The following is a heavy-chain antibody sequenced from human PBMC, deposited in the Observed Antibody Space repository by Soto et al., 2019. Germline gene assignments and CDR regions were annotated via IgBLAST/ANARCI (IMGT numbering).Heavy chain of an antibody. Sequence: ASVKVSCKASGYTFTSYGISWVRQAPGQGLEWMGWISAYNGNTNYAQKLQGRVTMTTDTSTSTAYMELRSLRSDDTAVYYCARVVPYYDIFTAPHDAFDIWGQRTMVTVSS. D-gene: IGHD3-9*01. V-gene: IGHV1-18*01. CDR3: ARVVPYYDIFTAPHDAFDI. CDR1: GYTFTSYG. J-gene: IGHJ3*02. CDR2: ISAYNGNT.